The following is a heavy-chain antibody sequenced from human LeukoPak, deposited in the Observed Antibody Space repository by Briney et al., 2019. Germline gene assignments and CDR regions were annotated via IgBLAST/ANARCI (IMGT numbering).Heavy chain of an antibody. Sequence: PSETLSLTCSVSGGSISSYYWSWIRQPAGKGLEWIGRLYSSRSTNYNPSLKSRVTMSVDTSKRQFSLKLNSVSAADTAVYYCARGGSNFDCWGQGTLVTVSS. J-gene: IGHJ4*02. V-gene: IGHV4-4*07. D-gene: IGHD3-10*01. CDR2: LYSSRST. CDR3: ARGGSNFDC. CDR1: GGSISSYY.